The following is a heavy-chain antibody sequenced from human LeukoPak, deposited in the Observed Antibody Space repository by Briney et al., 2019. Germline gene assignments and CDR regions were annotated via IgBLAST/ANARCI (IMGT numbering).Heavy chain of an antibody. D-gene: IGHD4-17*01. CDR1: GFTFSSYW. CDR2: INSDGSST. V-gene: IGHV3-74*01. CDR3: ARGGYGDRYNTPFDY. J-gene: IGHJ4*02. Sequence: PGGSLRLSCAASGFTFSSYWMHWVRQAPGKGLVWVSRINSDGSSTSYADSVKGRFTISRDNAKNTLYLQMNSLRAEDTAVYYCARGGYGDRYNTPFDYWGQGTLVTVSS.